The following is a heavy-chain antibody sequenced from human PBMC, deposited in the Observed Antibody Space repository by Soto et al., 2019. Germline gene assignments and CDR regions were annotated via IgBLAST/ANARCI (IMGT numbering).Heavy chain of an antibody. CDR3: AKDGSFGHWYFDL. Sequence: QSGGSLRLSCAASGFTFDDYAMHWVRQAPGKGLEWVSGISWNSGSIGYADSVKGRFTISRDNAKNSLYLQMNSLRAEDTALYYCAKDGSFGHWYFDLWGRGTLVTVSS. D-gene: IGHD3-3*01. V-gene: IGHV3-9*01. CDR1: GFTFDDYA. J-gene: IGHJ2*01. CDR2: ISWNSGSI.